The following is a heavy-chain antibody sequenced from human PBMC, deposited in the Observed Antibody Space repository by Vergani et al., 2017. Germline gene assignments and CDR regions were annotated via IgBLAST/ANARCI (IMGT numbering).Heavy chain of an antibody. J-gene: IGHJ4*02. V-gene: IGHV4-38-2*01. CDR1: GYFISSGFY. CDR3: ARSDSNYVFFDY. Sequence: QVQLQESGPGLVKPSETLSLTCAVSGYFISSGFYWGWIRQPPGKGLEWIASIYHSGSTYYHPSLKSRVSISKDTSKNQFSLKLSSVTAADTAVYYCARSDSNYVFFDYWGQGTLVTVSS. CDR2: IYHSGST. D-gene: IGHD4-11*01.